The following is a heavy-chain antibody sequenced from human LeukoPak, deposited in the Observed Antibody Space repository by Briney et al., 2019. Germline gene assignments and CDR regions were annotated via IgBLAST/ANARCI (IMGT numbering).Heavy chain of an antibody. Sequence: ASVKVSCKASGFTFSNSAVQWVRQARGQRLEWIGWIVVGSGNTNYAQKFQERVTITRDMSTSAAYMELSSLRSEDTAVYYCTSDPTFYSGRYCFDYWGQGTLVTVSS. CDR1: GFTFSNSA. J-gene: IGHJ4*02. D-gene: IGHD1-26*01. CDR3: TSDPTFYSGRYCFDY. CDR2: IVVGSGNT. V-gene: IGHV1-58*01.